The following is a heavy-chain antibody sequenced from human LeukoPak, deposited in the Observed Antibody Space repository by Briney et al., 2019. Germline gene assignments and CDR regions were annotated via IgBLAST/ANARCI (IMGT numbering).Heavy chain of an antibody. Sequence: GGSLRLSCAASGFTFDDYDLNWVRQAPGKGLEWVSGISWNGRNTAYAESLKGRFTISRDNAKNSLYLQMNSLRAEDTAVYYCARAGSGRSPDWFDPWGQGTLVTVSS. V-gene: IGHV3-20*04. CDR3: ARAGSGRSPDWFDP. D-gene: IGHD1-26*01. J-gene: IGHJ5*02. CDR2: ISWNGRNT. CDR1: GFTFDDYD.